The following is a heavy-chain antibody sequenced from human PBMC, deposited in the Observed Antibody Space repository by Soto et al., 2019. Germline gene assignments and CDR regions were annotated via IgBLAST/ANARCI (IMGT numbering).Heavy chain of an antibody. V-gene: IGHV1-24*01. CDR3: ATWGHIVATITTPFRYYYYGMDV. D-gene: IGHD5-12*01. CDR1: GYTLTELS. J-gene: IGHJ6*02. Sequence: QVQLVQSGAEVKKPGASVKVSCKVSGYTLTELSMHWVRQAPGKGLEWMGGFDPEDGETIYAQKFQGRVTMTEDTSTDTAYMELSSLGSEDTAVYYCATWGHIVATITTPFRYYYYGMDVWGQGTTVTVSS. CDR2: FDPEDGET.